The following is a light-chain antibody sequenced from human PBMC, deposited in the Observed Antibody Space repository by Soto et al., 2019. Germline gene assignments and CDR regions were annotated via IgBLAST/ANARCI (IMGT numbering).Light chain of an antibody. V-gene: IGKV1-33*01. CDR1: QDISNY. J-gene: IGKJ3*01. CDR2: DAS. Sequence: DIQMTQSPSSLSASVGDRVTVTCQASQDISNYLNWYQQKPGKAPKLLIYDASNLETGVPSRFSGSGSGTYFTFTIDSLQPEDIATYYCHQYDNLPFTFGPGTKVDIK. CDR3: HQYDNLPFT.